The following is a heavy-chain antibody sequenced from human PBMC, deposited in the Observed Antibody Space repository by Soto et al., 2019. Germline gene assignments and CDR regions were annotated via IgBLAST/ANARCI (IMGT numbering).Heavy chain of an antibody. Sequence: GGSLRLSCAGSGFTFSRFAMSWVRQVPGKGLEWVSAISGSGQTTYYADSVKGRFTVSRDNSNNTLYLQMNSLRAEDTAVYYCAKDQRKPAIFGVVTLSWRQGTLVTVSS. D-gene: IGHD3-3*01. CDR3: AKDQRKPAIFGVVTLS. CDR2: ISGSGQTT. CDR1: GFTFSRFA. V-gene: IGHV3-23*01. J-gene: IGHJ5*02.